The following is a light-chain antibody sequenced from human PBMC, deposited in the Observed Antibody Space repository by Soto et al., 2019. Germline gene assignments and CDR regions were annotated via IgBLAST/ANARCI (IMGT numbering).Light chain of an antibody. CDR1: QSVSSY. CDR3: QQRSNFFT. CDR2: DAS. J-gene: IGKJ3*01. Sequence: EIVLTQSPATLSLSPVERATLSCRASQSVSSYLAWYQQKPGQAPRLLIYDASNRATGIPARFSGSGSGTDFTLTISSLEPEDFAVYYCQQRSNFFTFGPGTKVD. V-gene: IGKV3-11*01.